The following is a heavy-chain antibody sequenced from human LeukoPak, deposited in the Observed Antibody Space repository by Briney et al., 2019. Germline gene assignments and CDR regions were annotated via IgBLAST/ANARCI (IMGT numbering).Heavy chain of an antibody. V-gene: IGHV3-23*01. D-gene: IGHD6-6*01. Sequence: GGSLRLSCAASGFTFSSYAMSWVRQAPGKGLEWVSAISGSGGSTYYADSVKGRFTISRDISKNTLYLQMNSLRAEDTAVYYCAKSGEYSSSSELDYWGQGTLVTVSS. CDR3: AKSGEYSSSSELDY. J-gene: IGHJ4*02. CDR2: ISGSGGST. CDR1: GFTFSSYA.